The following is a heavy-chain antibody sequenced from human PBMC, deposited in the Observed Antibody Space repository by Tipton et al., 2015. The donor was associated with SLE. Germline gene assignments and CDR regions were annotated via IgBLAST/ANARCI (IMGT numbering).Heavy chain of an antibody. D-gene: IGHD5-24*01. J-gene: IGHJ4*02. CDR2: INHSRST. CDR3: ARFLMD. V-gene: IGHV4-34*01. CDR1: GGSFSGYY. Sequence: TLSLTCAVYGGSFSGYYWSWIRQPPGKGLEWIGEINHSRSTNYNPSLKSRVTISVDTSKNQFSLKLSSVTAADTAVYYCARFLMDWGQGTLVTVSS.